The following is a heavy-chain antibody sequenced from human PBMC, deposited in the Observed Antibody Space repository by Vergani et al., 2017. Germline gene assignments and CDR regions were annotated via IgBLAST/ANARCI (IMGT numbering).Heavy chain of an antibody. J-gene: IGHJ4*02. D-gene: IGHD2-2*01. CDR1: GFTFSSYS. CDR2: ISSSSSYI. V-gene: IGHV3-21*01. CDR3: ARSRPSGAAAADD. Sequence: EVQLVESGGGLVKPGGSLRLSCAASGFTFSSYSMNWVRQAPGKGLEWVSSISSSSSYIYYADSVKGRFTISRDNAKNSLYLQMNSLRAEDTAVYYCARSRPSGAAAADDWGEGSLVTVSA.